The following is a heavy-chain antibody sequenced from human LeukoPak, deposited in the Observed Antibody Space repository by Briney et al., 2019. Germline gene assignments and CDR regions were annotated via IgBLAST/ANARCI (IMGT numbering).Heavy chain of an antibody. Sequence: ASVKVSCKVSGYTLTELSMHWVRQAPGKGLEWMGGFDPEDGETIYAQKFQGRVTMTEDTSTDTAYMELSSPRSEDTAVYYCATDQGEGTRLFDYWGQGTLVTVSS. CDR1: GYTLTELS. CDR2: FDPEDGET. D-gene: IGHD2-2*01. CDR3: ATDQGEGTRLFDY. V-gene: IGHV1-24*01. J-gene: IGHJ4*02.